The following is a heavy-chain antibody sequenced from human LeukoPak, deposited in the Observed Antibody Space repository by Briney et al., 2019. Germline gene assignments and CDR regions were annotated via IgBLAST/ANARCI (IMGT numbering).Heavy chain of an antibody. D-gene: IGHD3-3*01. V-gene: IGHV4-39*01. Sequence: SETLSLTCTVSGGSISSSSYYWGWIRQPPGKGLQWIGSIYYSGSTYYNPSLKSRVTISVDTSKNQFSLKLSSVTAADTAVYYCASLTIFGVVIIPEAYYFDHWGQGTLVTVSS. CDR2: IYYSGST. J-gene: IGHJ4*02. CDR3: ASLTIFGVVIIPEAYYFDH. CDR1: GGSISSSSYY.